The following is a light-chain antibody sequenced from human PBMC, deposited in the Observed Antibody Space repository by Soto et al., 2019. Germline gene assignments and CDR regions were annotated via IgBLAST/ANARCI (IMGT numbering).Light chain of an antibody. V-gene: IGKV3-20*01. J-gene: IGKJ1*01. Sequence: EIVLAQSPGTLSLSPGARATLSCRASQSVSSSYLAWYQQRPGQAPRLLIYGASSRATGIPDRFSGSGSGTDLTLTISRLEPEDFAVYYCQQYGSSPPWTFGQGTKVEIK. CDR2: GAS. CDR3: QQYGSSPPWT. CDR1: QSVSSSY.